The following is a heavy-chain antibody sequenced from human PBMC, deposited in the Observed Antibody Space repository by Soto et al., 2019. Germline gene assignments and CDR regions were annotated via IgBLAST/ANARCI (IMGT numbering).Heavy chain of an antibody. J-gene: IGHJ5*02. V-gene: IGHV4-59*12. CDR3: ARGIRFLEWLIPRPWFDP. CDR2: IYYSGST. Sequence: SETLSLTCAVSGGSISSYYWSWIRQPPGKGLEWIGYIYYSGSTYYNPSLKSRVTISVDTSKNQFSLKLSSVTAADTALYYCARGIRFLEWLIPRPWFDPWGQGTLVTVSS. CDR1: GGSISSYY. D-gene: IGHD3-3*01.